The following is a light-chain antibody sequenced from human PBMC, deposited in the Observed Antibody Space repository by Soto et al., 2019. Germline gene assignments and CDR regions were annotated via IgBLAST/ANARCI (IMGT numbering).Light chain of an antibody. CDR2: KTS. CDR3: QQYTSYST. CDR1: QSINSW. J-gene: IGKJ1*01. V-gene: IGKV1-5*03. Sequence: DIQMTQSPSTLSASVGDRVTITCRASQSINSWLAWYQQKPGRAPKLLIYKTSSLESGAPTRFSGSGSGTEITLTISSLQPDDFATYYCQQYTSYSTFGQGTKVEIK.